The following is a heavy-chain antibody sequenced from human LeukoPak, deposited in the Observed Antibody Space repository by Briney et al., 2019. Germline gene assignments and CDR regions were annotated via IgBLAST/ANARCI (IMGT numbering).Heavy chain of an antibody. J-gene: IGHJ4*02. CDR3: PKDRGSGYDVLDY. CDR2: IYSGGNT. D-gene: IGHD5-12*01. Sequence: PGGSLRLSCAASVFPVSSNYVTWVRQAPGKGLEWVSVIYSGGNTYYADSVKGRFTISRDNSKNTVYLQLSSLRAEDTPVYYCPKDRGSGYDVLDYWGQGTLVTVSS. V-gene: IGHV3-53*01. CDR1: VFPVSSNY.